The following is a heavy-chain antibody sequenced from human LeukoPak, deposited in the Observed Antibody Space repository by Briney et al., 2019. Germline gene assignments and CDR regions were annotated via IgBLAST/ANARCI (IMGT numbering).Heavy chain of an antibody. Sequence: TLVKVSXKASGFTFTSSAMQWVRQARGQRLEWIGWIVVGSGNTNYAQKFQERVTITRDMSTSTAYMELSSLRSEDTAVYYCAAPGYYDSSGYSIWGQGTLVTVSS. J-gene: IGHJ4*02. V-gene: IGHV1-58*02. CDR1: GFTFTSSA. D-gene: IGHD3-22*01. CDR3: AAPGYYDSSGYSI. CDR2: IVVGSGNT.